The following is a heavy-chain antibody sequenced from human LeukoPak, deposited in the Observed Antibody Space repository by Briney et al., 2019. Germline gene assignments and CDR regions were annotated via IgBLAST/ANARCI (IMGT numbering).Heavy chain of an antibody. Sequence: PGRSLRLSCAASGFTFSRYGMHWVRQAPGKGLEGVTVISYDGSNKYYADSVKGRFTISRDDSKNTLYLQVNSLRPDDTAVYYCAKDSGDYFSIQNYFDCWGQGTLVTVSS. CDR3: AKDSGDYFSIQNYFDC. J-gene: IGHJ4*02. CDR2: ISYDGSNK. V-gene: IGHV3-30*18. D-gene: IGHD3-22*01. CDR1: GFTFSRYG.